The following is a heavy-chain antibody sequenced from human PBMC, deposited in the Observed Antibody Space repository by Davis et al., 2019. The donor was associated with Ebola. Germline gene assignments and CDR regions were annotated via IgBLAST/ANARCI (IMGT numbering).Heavy chain of an antibody. Sequence: SGPTLVKPTETLTLTCTVSGFSLSNPRVSVSWIRQPPGKALEWLAHIFSNDEKSYSTSLKSRLTISKDTSKSQVVLTMTNMDPVDTGTYYCARISQDYHYYDSSGYSRDRYFDYWGQGTLVTVSS. CDR1: GFSLSNPRVS. J-gene: IGHJ4*02. V-gene: IGHV2-26*01. CDR2: IFSNDEK. CDR3: ARISQDYHYYDSSGYSRDRYFDY. D-gene: IGHD3-22*01.